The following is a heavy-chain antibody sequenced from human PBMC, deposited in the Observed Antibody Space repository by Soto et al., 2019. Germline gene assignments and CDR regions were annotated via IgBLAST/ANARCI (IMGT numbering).Heavy chain of an antibody. CDR1: GFTFSNCS. Sequence: VGSLRLSGAASGFTFSNCSMNWVSPARGKGLEWVSSISSSSSYIYYADSVKGRFTISRDNAKNSLYLQMNSLRAEDTAVYYCARDLEATMNWYFDLWGRGTLVTVS. D-gene: IGHD5-12*01. J-gene: IGHJ2*01. CDR2: ISSSSSYI. V-gene: IGHV3-21*01. CDR3: ARDLEATMNWYFDL.